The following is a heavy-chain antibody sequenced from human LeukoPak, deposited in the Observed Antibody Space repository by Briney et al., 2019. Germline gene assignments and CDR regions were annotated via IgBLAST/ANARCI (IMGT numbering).Heavy chain of an antibody. Sequence: GGSLRLSCAASGFTFSSYWMSWVRQAPGKGLEWVANIKQDGSEKYYVDSVKGRITISRDNAKNSLYLQMNSLRAEDTAVYYCARSITIFGVVTIRHAFDIWGQGTMVTVSS. CDR3: ARSITIFGVVTIRHAFDI. J-gene: IGHJ3*02. CDR1: GFTFSSYW. V-gene: IGHV3-7*01. CDR2: IKQDGSEK. D-gene: IGHD3-3*01.